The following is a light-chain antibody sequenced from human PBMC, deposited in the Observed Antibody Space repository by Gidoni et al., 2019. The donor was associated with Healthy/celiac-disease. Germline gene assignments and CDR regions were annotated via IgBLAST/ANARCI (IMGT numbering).Light chain of an antibody. Sequence: EIVMTQSPATLSVSPGERATISCRASQSVSSNLAWYQQKPGQAPRLLIYGASTRATGIPARFSGSGSGTEFTLTISSLQSEDFAVYYCQQYNNWPPNTFGQGTKVEIK. CDR3: QQYNNWPPNT. CDR2: GAS. V-gene: IGKV3-15*01. J-gene: IGKJ1*01. CDR1: QSVSSN.